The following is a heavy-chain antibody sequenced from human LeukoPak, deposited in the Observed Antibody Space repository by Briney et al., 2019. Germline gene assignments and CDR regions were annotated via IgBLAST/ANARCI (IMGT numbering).Heavy chain of an antibody. V-gene: IGHV1-46*01. CDR2: ISPSGGST. D-gene: IGHD4-17*01. Sequence: ASVKVSCKAFGYTFTSNYMHWVRQAPGQGPEWMGVISPSGGSTTYAQKFQGRVTLTRDMSTSTVYMELSSLRSEDTAVYYCARDTTVTTEPPFDIWGQGTMVTVSS. J-gene: IGHJ3*02. CDR3: ARDTTVTTEPPFDI. CDR1: GYTFTSNY.